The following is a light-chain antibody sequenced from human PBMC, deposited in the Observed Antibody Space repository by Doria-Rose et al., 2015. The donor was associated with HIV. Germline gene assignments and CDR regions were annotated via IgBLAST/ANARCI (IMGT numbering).Light chain of an antibody. CDR2: DAS. CDR1: QRVKSSY. Sequence: EIVLTQSPGTLSLSPGERATLSCRASQRVKSSYLAWYQQKPGQAPRLLIYDASTRATGIPDRPSGSGSGTDFTLTISRLEPEDVAVYYCQQYGTSRGTFGQGTRLEIK. CDR3: QQYGTSRGT. J-gene: IGKJ5*01. V-gene: IGKV3-20*01.